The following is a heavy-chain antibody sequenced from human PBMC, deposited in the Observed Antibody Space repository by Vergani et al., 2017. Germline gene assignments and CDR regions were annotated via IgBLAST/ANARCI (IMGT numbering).Heavy chain of an antibody. Sequence: EVQLLESGGGLVQPGGSLRLSCAASGFTFSSYAMSWVRQAPGKGLEWVSAISGSGGSTYYADSVKGRFTISRDNSKNTLYLQMNSLRAEDTAVYYCARGGLQLWGYYYYGMDVWGQGTTVTVSS. J-gene: IGHJ6*02. CDR3: ARGGLQLWGYYYYGMDV. D-gene: IGHD5-18*01. V-gene: IGHV3-23*01. CDR1: GFTFSSYA. CDR2: ISGSGGST.